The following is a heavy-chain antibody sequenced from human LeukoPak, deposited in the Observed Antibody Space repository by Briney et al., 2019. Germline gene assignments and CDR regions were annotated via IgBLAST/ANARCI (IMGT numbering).Heavy chain of an antibody. V-gene: IGHV4-59*01. D-gene: IGHD6-13*01. CDR3: ARAPADYSTLDY. CDR2: IYYSGST. J-gene: IGHJ4*02. Sequence: SQTLSLTCTVSGGSISSYYWSWIRQPPGKGLEWIGYIYYSGSTNYNPSLKSRVTISVDTSKNQFSLKLTSVTAADTAVYYYARAPADYSTLDYWGQGTLVTVSS. CDR1: GGSISSYY.